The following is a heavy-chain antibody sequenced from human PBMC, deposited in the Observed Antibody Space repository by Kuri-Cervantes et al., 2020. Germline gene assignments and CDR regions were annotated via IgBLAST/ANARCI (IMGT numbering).Heavy chain of an antibody. J-gene: IGHJ4*02. D-gene: IGHD6-13*01. CDR3: ARTQGMSWKKAWGY. CDR1: GGSINRGSYY. CDR2: IHYGVTA. Sequence: SETLSLTCTVSGGSINRGSYYWGWIRQPPGKGLEWIGCIHYGVTAYYNPSLKSRVTISVDTSKSQFSLKLSSVTAADTAVYYCARTQGMSWKKAWGYWGQGTLVTVSS. V-gene: IGHV4-39*07.